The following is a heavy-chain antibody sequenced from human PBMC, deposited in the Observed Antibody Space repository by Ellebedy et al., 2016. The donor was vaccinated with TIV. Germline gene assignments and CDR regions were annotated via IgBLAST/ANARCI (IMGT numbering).Heavy chain of an antibody. CDR2: IYPSDSDT. CDR3: ARLGDDYGSTWFSFDN. D-gene: IGHD6-13*01. V-gene: IGHV5-51*01. J-gene: IGHJ4*02. CDR1: GYSLTGFW. Sequence: GESLKISCMGSGYSLTGFWFAWVRQMPGKGLEWMGIIYPSDSDTRYSPSFQGQVTISVDKSVNTAYLQWSSLKASDTAMYYCARLGDDYGSTWFSFDNWGQGTLVTVSS.